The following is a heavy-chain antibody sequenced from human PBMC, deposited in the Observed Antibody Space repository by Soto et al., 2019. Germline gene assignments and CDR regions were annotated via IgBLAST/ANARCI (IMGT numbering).Heavy chain of an antibody. Sequence: QVQLVQSGAEVKKPGSSVKVSCKASGGTFSSYAISWVRQAPGQGLEWMGGIILIFGTANYAQKFQGRVTITADEATSTAYMELSSMRSEDTAVYYCARDRCSGGSCYPYYFDYWGQGTLVTVSS. D-gene: IGHD2-15*01. V-gene: IGHV1-69*12. CDR3: ARDRCSGGSCYPYYFDY. CDR2: IILIFGTA. J-gene: IGHJ4*02. CDR1: GGTFSSYA.